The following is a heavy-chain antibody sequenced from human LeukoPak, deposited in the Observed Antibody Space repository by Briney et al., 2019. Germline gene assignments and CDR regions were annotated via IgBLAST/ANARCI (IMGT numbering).Heavy chain of an antibody. Sequence: SVKVSCKASGCTFSSYAISWVRQAPGQGLEWMGGIIPIYGTANYAQKFQGRVTITADESTSTAYMELSSLRSEDTAVYYCARISKTSEYFQHWGQGTLVTVSS. J-gene: IGHJ1*01. CDR2: IIPIYGTA. CDR3: ARISKTSEYFQH. CDR1: GCTFSSYA. V-gene: IGHV1-69*01.